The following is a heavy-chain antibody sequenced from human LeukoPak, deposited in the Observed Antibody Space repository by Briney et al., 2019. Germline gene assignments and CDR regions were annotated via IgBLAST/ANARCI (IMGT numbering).Heavy chain of an antibody. CDR3: AREERDLDAFDI. Sequence: SVKVSCKASGGTFSSYAISWVRQAPGQGFEWMGRIIPILGIANYAQKFQGRVTITADKSTSTAYMELSSLRSDDTAVYYCAREERDLDAFDIWGQGTMVTVSS. CDR2: IIPILGIA. J-gene: IGHJ3*02. CDR1: GGTFSSYA. V-gene: IGHV1-69*04. D-gene: IGHD1-26*01.